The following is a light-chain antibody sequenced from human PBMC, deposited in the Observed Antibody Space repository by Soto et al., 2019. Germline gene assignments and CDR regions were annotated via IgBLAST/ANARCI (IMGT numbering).Light chain of an antibody. J-gene: IGLJ2*01. V-gene: IGLV1-47*01. Sequence: QSALTQPPSASGTPGQRVTISCSGRSSQIGSNYVYWYQQLPGTAPKLLIYRNNQRPSGVPDRFSGSKSGTSASLAISGLRSEDEADYYCAAWDDSLSGVVFGGGTKVTVV. CDR1: SSQIGSNY. CDR3: AAWDDSLSGVV. CDR2: RNN.